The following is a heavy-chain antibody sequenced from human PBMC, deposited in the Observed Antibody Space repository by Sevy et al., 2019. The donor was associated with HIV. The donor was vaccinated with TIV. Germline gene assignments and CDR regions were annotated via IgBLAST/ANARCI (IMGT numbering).Heavy chain of an antibody. CDR1: GFTFSNYA. CDR2: FSFGCGKI. Sequence: GGSLRLSCAASGFTFSNYAMSWVRQAPGKGLEWVSTFSFGCGKINYAYSVKGRFTISRDNPKNTLYLQMNSLRAEDTALYYCAREGCSKPHDYWGQGTLVTVSS. V-gene: IGHV3-23*01. CDR3: AREGCSKPHDY. D-gene: IGHD2-2*01. J-gene: IGHJ4*02.